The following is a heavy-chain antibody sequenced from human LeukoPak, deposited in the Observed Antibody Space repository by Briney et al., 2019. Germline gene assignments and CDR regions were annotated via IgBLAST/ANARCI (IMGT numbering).Heavy chain of an antibody. J-gene: IGHJ4*02. D-gene: IGHD4-23*01. CDR1: GGSFSGYY. CDR2: INRSGST. Sequence: PSETLSLTCAVYGGSFSGYYWIWIRQPPGKGLEWIGEINRSGSTNYNPSLKSRVTISLDTSKNQLSLRLSSVTAADTAVYFCARAPYGGALDYWGQGTLVTVSS. V-gene: IGHV4-34*01. CDR3: ARAPYGGALDY.